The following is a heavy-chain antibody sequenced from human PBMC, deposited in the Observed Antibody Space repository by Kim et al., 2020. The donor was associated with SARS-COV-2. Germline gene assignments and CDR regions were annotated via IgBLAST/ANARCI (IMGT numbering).Heavy chain of an antibody. D-gene: IGHD2-15*01. CDR1: GFTFDDYT. CDR3: AKDARPEGYCSGGSCPMDV. Sequence: GGSLRLSCAASGFTFDDYTMHWVRQAPGKGLEWVSRISWDGGSTYYADSVKGRFTISRDNSKNSLYLQMNSLRTEDTALYYCAKDARPEGYCSGGSCPMDVWGQGTTVPVSS. J-gene: IGHJ6*02. CDR2: ISWDGGST. V-gene: IGHV3-43*01.